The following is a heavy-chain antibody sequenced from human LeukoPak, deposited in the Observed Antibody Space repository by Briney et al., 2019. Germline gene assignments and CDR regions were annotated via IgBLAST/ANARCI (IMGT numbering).Heavy chain of an antibody. CDR3: ARGRRIAAAGKEMDY. Sequence: ASVKVSCKASGYTFTSYAMHWVRQAPGQRLEWMGWINAGNGNTKYSQKFQGRVTITRDTSASTAYMELSSLRSEDTAVYYCARGRRIAAAGKEMDYWGQGTLVTVSS. CDR2: INAGNGNT. V-gene: IGHV1-3*01. D-gene: IGHD6-13*01. CDR1: GYTFTSYA. J-gene: IGHJ4*02.